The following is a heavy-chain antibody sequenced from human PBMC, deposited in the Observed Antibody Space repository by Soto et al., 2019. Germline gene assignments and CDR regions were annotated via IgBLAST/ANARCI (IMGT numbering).Heavy chain of an antibody. Sequence: QVRLVQSGAEVKKPGASVKVSCKASGYTFTSYGISWVRQATGQGLEWLGWISAYNGNTNYAQKLQGRVTMTTDTSTSTAYMELRSLRSDATAVYYCARAGWGQWLHLAPGGMDVWGQGTTVTVSS. D-gene: IGHD5-12*01. CDR1: GYTFTSYG. CDR3: ARAGWGQWLHLAPGGMDV. CDR2: ISAYNGNT. V-gene: IGHV1-18*01. J-gene: IGHJ6*02.